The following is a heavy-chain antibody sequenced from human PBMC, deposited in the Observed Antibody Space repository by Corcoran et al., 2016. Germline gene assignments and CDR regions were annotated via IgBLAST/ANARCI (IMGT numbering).Heavy chain of an antibody. CDR3: AREVWSGCSGRYYYYGMDV. D-gene: IGHD3-3*01. J-gene: IGHJ6*02. CDR2: IYPGDSDT. V-gene: IGHV5-51*01. CDR1: GYSFTSYW. Sequence: EVQLVQSGAEVKKPGESLKISCKGSGYSFTSYWIGWVRQMPGKGLEWMGIIYPGDSDTRYSPSFQGQVTISADKSISTAYLQWSSLKASDTAMYYCAREVWSGCSGRYYYYGMDVWGQGTTVTVSS.